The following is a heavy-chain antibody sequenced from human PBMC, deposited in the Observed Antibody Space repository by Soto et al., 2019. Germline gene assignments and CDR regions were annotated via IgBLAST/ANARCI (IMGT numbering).Heavy chain of an antibody. Sequence: QVQLVESWGGVVQPGRSLRLSCAASGFTFSSYGMHWVRQAPGKGLEWVAVISYDGSNKYYADSVKGRFTISRDNSKNTLYLQMNSLRAEDTAVYYCAKGRGYSYGYPFDYWGQGTLVTVSS. CDR3: AKGRGYSYGYPFDY. V-gene: IGHV3-30*18. CDR2: ISYDGSNK. D-gene: IGHD5-18*01. J-gene: IGHJ4*02. CDR1: GFTFSSYG.